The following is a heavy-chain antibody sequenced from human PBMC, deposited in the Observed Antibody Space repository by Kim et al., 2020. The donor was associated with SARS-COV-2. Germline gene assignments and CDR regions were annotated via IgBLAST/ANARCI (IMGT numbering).Heavy chain of an antibody. CDR1: GFTFSSYV. Sequence: GGSLRLSCAASGFTFSSYVMTWVRQAPGKGLEWVSTITGSGGDTFYPDSVKGRFTISRDNSKNTLYLQMNSLRAEDTAVYYCATRWGAYTYPYFWSPID. D-gene: IGHD2-2*02. V-gene: IGHV3-23*01. J-gene: IGHJ4*01. CDR2: ITGSGGDT. CDR3: ATRWGAYTYPYFWSPID.